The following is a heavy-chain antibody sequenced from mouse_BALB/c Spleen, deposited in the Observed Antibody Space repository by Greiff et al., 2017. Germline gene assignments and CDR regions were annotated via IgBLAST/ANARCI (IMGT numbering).Heavy chain of an antibody. CDR1: GFSLTALV. J-gene: IGHJ2*01. CDR3: ARNSGATGKYYFDY. D-gene: IGHD3-1*01. Sequence: VQLKESGPGLVQPSQSRSIPGTVPGFSLTALVVHWFGKSPGRGLEWRGVIWSGGSTDYNAAFISRLSISKDNSKSQVFFKMNSLQADDTAIYYCARNSGATGKYYFDYWGQGTTLTVSS. V-gene: IGHV2-4-1*01. CDR2: IWSGGST.